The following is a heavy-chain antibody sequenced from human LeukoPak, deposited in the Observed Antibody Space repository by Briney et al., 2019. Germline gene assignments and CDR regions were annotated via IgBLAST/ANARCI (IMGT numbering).Heavy chain of an antibody. CDR2: IYPGDSDT. CDR1: GYSFTSYW. V-gene: IGHV5-51*01. Sequence: GESLKISCKGSGYSFTSYWIGWVRQMPGKGLEWMWIIYPGDSDTRYSPSFQGQVTISADKSISTAYLQWSSLKASDTAMYYCARSSGYCSGGSCYPLNWFDPWGQGTLVTVSS. CDR3: ARSSGYCSGGSCYPLNWFDP. D-gene: IGHD2-15*01. J-gene: IGHJ5*02.